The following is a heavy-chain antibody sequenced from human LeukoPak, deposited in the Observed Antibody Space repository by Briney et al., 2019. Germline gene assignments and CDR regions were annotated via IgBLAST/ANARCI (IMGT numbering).Heavy chain of an antibody. Sequence: QPGGSLRLSCAASGFTFSNYWMHWVRQAPGKGLVYVSRINSDGSSANYADSVQGRFTISRDNAKNSLYLQMNSLRAEDTAVYYCARDLMGIAYRGAFYYWGQGTLVTVSS. CDR3: ARDLMGIAYRGAFYY. CDR2: INSDGSSA. CDR1: GFTFSNYW. V-gene: IGHV3-74*01. J-gene: IGHJ4*02. D-gene: IGHD6-13*01.